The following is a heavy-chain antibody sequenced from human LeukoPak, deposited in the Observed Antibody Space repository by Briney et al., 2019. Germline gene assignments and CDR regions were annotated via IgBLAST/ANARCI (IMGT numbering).Heavy chain of an antibody. CDR2: INWNGGST. CDR3: ARMDSSSSSYYYMDV. J-gene: IGHJ6*03. Sequence: GGSLRLSCAASGFNFDDYGMSWVRQAPGKGLEWVSGINWNGGSTGYADSVKGRFTISRDNAKNSLYLQMNSLRAEDTALYYCARMDSSSSSYYYMDVWGKGTTVTVSS. V-gene: IGHV3-20*04. D-gene: IGHD6-13*01. CDR1: GFNFDDYG.